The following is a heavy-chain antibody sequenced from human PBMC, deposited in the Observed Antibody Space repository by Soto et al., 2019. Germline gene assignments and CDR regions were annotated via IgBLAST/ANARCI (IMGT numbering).Heavy chain of an antibody. V-gene: IGHV3-30*18. D-gene: IGHD5-12*01. CDR3: AKDSGYDHNFDY. CDR1: GFTFSSYG. Sequence: GGSLRLSCAASGFTFSSYGMHWVRQAPGKGLEWVAVISYDGSNKYYADSVKGRFTISRDNSKNTLYLQMNSLRAEDTAVYYCAKDSGYDHNFDYWGQGTLVTVSS. J-gene: IGHJ4*02. CDR2: ISYDGSNK.